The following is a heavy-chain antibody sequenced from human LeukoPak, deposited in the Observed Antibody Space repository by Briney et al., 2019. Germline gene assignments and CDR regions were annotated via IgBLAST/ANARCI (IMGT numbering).Heavy chain of an antibody. CDR3: ARTRDQYYFFMDV. Sequence: SETLSLTCTISGGSISSYYWSWIRQPPGKGLEWIGYIDTSGSTNYNPSLKSRVTISVNTSKNQFSLKLSSMTAADTAVYYCARTRDQYYFFMDVWGKGTTVTVPS. CDR1: GGSISSYY. V-gene: IGHV4-4*09. D-gene: IGHD2-2*01. J-gene: IGHJ6*03. CDR2: IDTSGST.